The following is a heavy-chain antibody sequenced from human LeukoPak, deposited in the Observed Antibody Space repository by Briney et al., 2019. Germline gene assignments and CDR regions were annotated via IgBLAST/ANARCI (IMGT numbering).Heavy chain of an antibody. CDR2: ISSSAGTT. V-gene: IGHV3-48*03. CDR3: ARVKQSADLYDYYYGMDV. CDR1: GFTFSSYE. J-gene: IGHJ6*02. Sequence: GGSLRLSCAASGFTFSSYEMNWVRQAPGKGLEWVSYISSSAGTTYYADSVKGRFTISRDNAKNSLYLQMNSLRAEDTAVYYCARVKQSADLYDYYYGMDVWGQGTTVTVSS. D-gene: IGHD6-19*01.